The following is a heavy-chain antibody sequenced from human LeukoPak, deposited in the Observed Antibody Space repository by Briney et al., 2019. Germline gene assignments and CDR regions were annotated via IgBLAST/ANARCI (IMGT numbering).Heavy chain of an antibody. CDR1: DGSISSSNYY. CDR2: IYYSGST. CDR3: ARQPYGTCGDCYRPYYFDY. V-gene: IGHV4-39*01. J-gene: IGHJ4*02. D-gene: IGHD2-21*02. Sequence: SETLSLTCTVSDGSISSSNYYWGWIRQPPGKGLEWIGSIYYSGSTHYNPSLKSRVTVSVDTSKNQFSLKLRSVTAADTAVYYCARQPYGTCGDCYRPYYFDYWGQGTLVTVSS.